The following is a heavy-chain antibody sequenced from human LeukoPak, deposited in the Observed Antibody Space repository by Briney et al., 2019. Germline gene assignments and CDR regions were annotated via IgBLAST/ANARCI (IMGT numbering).Heavy chain of an antibody. D-gene: IGHD2-2*01. CDR2: INPNSGGT. Sequence: ASVKVSCKASGYTFTGYYMRWVRQAPGQGLEWMGWINPNSGGTNYAQKFQGRVTMTRDTSISTAYMELSRLRSDDTAVYYCARGHLVVVPAAPFDPWGQGTLVTVSS. CDR1: GYTFTGYY. V-gene: IGHV1-2*02. CDR3: ARGHLVVVPAAPFDP. J-gene: IGHJ5*02.